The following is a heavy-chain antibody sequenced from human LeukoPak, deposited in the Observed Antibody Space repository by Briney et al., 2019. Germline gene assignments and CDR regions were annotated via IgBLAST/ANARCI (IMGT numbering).Heavy chain of an antibody. CDR3: ARDGRFSAMVRGVCDAFDI. CDR1: GGSISSGYY. CDR2: IYHSGST. D-gene: IGHD3-10*01. V-gene: IGHV4-38-2*02. Sequence: PSETLSLTCTVSGGSISSGYYWGWIRQPPGKGREWIGSIYHSGSTSYNPSLKRRVTISVATSKSQFALKLSSVTAADTAVYYCARDGRFSAMVRGVCDAFDIWGQGTMVTVSS. J-gene: IGHJ3*02.